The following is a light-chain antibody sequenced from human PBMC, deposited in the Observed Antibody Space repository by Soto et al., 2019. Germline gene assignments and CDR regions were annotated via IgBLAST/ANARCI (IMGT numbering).Light chain of an antibody. CDR1: SSNIGAGYD. V-gene: IGLV1-40*01. CDR2: GNS. J-gene: IGLJ2*01. CDR3: QSYDSSLSGSYVV. Sequence: QPVLTQPPSVSGAPGQRVTISCTGSSSNIGAGYDVHWYQQLPGTAPKLLIYGNSNRPSGVPDRFSGSKSGTSASLAITGLQAEDEADYCCQSYDSSLSGSYVVFGGGTKVTVL.